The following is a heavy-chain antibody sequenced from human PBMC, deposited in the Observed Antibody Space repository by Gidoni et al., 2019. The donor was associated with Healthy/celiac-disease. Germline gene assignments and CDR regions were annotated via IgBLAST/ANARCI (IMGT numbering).Heavy chain of an antibody. V-gene: IGHV3-53*02. J-gene: IGHJ6*02. D-gene: IGHD1-1*01. CDR3: ASPLPHWNVFSNYYYYGMDV. CDR2: IYSGGST. Sequence: EEQLVETGGGVIQPGGSLRGACAAYGFTVGGNYMRWVRQAPGKGLEWVSVIYSGGSTYYADSVKGRFTISRDNSKNTLYLQMNSLRAEDTAVYYCASPLPHWNVFSNYYYYGMDVWGQGTTVTVSS. CDR1: GFTVGGNY.